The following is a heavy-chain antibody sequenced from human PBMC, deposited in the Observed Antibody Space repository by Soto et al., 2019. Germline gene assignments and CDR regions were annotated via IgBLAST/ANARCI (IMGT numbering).Heavy chain of an antibody. D-gene: IGHD2-15*01. Sequence: GGSLRLSCAASGFTFSSYWMSWVRQAPGKGLEWVANIKQDGSEKYYVDSVKGRFTISRDNAKNSLYLQMNSLRAEDTAVYYCAGVHGDIVVVVAATPDSWFDPWGQGTLVTVSS. CDR3: AGVHGDIVVVVAATPDSWFDP. J-gene: IGHJ5*02. CDR2: IKQDGSEK. CDR1: GFTFSSYW. V-gene: IGHV3-7*01.